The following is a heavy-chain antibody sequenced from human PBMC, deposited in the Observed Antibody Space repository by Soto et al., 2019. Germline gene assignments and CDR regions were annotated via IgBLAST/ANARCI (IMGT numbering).Heavy chain of an antibody. CDR1: GFTFDNYA. D-gene: IGHD2-2*01. Sequence: EVHLLESGGDLVQTGGSLRLSCAASGFTFDNYAMSWVRQAPGRGLEWVSTISAGGANTQYAESLKGRFTIVRDNSKSTLQLEMSTLRAEDTAVYYCAKERYCSATSCYGGFDVWGQGTVVTVSS. CDR3: AKERYCSATSCYGGFDV. V-gene: IGHV3-23*01. CDR2: ISAGGANT. J-gene: IGHJ3*01.